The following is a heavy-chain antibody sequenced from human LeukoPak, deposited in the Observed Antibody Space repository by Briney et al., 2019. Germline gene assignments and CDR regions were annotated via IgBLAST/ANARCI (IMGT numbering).Heavy chain of an antibody. Sequence: GGSLRLSCAAYGFTFSTYWMNWVREAPGEGPEWVAGMKEDGSEEYYVDFVKGRFTISRDNAKSLLYLQMNSLRVDDTAVYYCVRDRGYSSFDYWGQGTLVTVSS. CDR3: VRDRGYSSFDY. CDR1: GFTFSTYW. J-gene: IGHJ4*02. CDR2: MKEDGSEE. D-gene: IGHD5-18*01. V-gene: IGHV3-7*01.